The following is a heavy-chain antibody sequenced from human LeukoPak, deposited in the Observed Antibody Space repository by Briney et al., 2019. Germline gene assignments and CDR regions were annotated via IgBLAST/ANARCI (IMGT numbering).Heavy chain of an antibody. V-gene: IGHV3-30*18. CDR2: ISYDGSNK. CDR3: AKEAEKGGYYYGSGSYLPGKAYYFDY. J-gene: IGHJ4*02. Sequence: GGSLRLSCAASGFTFSSYGMHWVRQAPGKGLEWVAVISYDGSNKYYADSVKGRFTISRDNSKNTLYLQMNSLRAEDTAVYYCAKEAEKGGYYYGSGSYLPGKAYYFDYWGQGTLVTVSS. D-gene: IGHD3-10*01. CDR1: GFTFSSYG.